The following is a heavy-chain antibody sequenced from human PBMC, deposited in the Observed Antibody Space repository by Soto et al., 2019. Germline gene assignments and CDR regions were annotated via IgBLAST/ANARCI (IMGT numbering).Heavy chain of an antibody. Sequence: EVQLVESGGGLVQPGGSLRLSCAASGFTFSNYWMHWVRQAPGKGLLWVSRIRTDGSSTGYADSVKGRFTIPRDNAKNTLYLQMNSLRAEDTAVYYCAREGFYGDYALDYWGQGTLVTVSS. CDR2: IRTDGSST. CDR3: AREGFYGDYALDY. D-gene: IGHD4-17*01. V-gene: IGHV3-74*01. J-gene: IGHJ4*02. CDR1: GFTFSNYW.